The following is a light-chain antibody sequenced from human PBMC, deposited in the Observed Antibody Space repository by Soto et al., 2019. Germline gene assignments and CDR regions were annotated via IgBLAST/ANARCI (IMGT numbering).Light chain of an antibody. CDR2: EVS. Sequence: QSVLTQSPSASGSPGQSVTISCTGTSGDVGGYNYVSWYQQHPGKAPKLMIYEVSKRPLGVPDRFSGSKSGNTASLTISGLQAEDEADYYCCSYAGSSLYVFGTGTKVTVL. J-gene: IGLJ1*01. CDR1: SGDVGGYNY. V-gene: IGLV2-8*01. CDR3: CSYAGSSLYV.